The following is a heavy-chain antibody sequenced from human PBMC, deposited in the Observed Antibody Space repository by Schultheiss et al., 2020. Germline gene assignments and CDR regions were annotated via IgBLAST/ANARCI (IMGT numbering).Heavy chain of an antibody. CDR3: ASAILSSWYMGAFDI. CDR2: IYYSGST. V-gene: IGHV4-59*01. CDR1: GGFISSYY. D-gene: IGHD6-13*01. J-gene: IGHJ3*02. Sequence: SETLSLTCTVSGGFISSYYWSWIRQPPGKGLEWIGYIYYSGSTNYNPSLKSRVTISVDTSKNQFSLKLSSVTAADTAVYYCASAILSSWYMGAFDIWGQGTMVTVSS.